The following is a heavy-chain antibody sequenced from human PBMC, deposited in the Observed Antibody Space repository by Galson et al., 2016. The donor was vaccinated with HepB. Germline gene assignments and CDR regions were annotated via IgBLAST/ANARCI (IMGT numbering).Heavy chain of an antibody. D-gene: IGHD1-1*01. J-gene: IGHJ6*02. V-gene: IGHV3-33*01. CDR3: VRAKTGTYYYYGMDV. CDR1: GFSFSRYG. Sequence: SLRLSCAASGFSFSRYGMHWVRQAPGKGLEWVTFIWYDGSNKNYADSVKGRFTISRDNSKNTLYLQMNSLRVEDTAVYYCVRAKTGTYYYYGMDVWGQGTTVT. CDR2: IWYDGSNK.